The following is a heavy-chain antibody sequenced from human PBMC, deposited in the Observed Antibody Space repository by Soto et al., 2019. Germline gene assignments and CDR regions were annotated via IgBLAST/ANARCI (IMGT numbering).Heavy chain of an antibody. D-gene: IGHD3-9*01. CDR1: GYTFTSYG. J-gene: IGHJ4*02. CDR3: ARGVRSSTYFDGFDY. V-gene: IGHV1-18*04. Sequence: ASVKVSCKASGYTFTSYGISWVRQAPGQGLEWMGWISAYNGNTNYAQKLQGRVTMTTDTSTSTAYMELRSLRSDDTAVYYCARGVRSSTYFDGFDYCGQGTLVTVYS. CDR2: ISAYNGNT.